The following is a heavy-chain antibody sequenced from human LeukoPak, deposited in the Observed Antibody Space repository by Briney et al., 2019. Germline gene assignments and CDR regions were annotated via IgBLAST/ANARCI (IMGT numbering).Heavy chain of an antibody. CDR2: IIPIFGTE. V-gene: IGHV1-69*13. CDR3: AIGGYGVHGGMDV. D-gene: IGHD5-12*01. CDR1: GGTFSNYA. J-gene: IGHJ6*02. Sequence: VAAVKVSCKASGGTFSNYAISGVRQAPGQGVEWMGGIIPIFGTENYAQKFQDRVTIPPDESTSTAYMELSSLRSEDTAVYYCAIGGYGVHGGMDVWGQGTTVTVSS.